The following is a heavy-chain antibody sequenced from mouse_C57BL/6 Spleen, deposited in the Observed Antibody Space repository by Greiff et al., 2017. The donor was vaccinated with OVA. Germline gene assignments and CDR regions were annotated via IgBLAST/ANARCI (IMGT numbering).Heavy chain of an antibody. J-gene: IGHJ3*01. D-gene: IGHD2-4*01. Sequence: EVMLVESGGGLVKPGGSLKLSCAASGFTFSSYAMSWVRQTPEKRLEWVATISDGGSYTYYPDNVKGRFTISRDNATNNLYLQMSHLKSEDTAMYYCARNDDYDEGFAYWGQGTLVTVSA. CDR2: ISDGGSYT. CDR3: ARNDDYDEGFAY. V-gene: IGHV5-4*03. CDR1: GFTFSSYA.